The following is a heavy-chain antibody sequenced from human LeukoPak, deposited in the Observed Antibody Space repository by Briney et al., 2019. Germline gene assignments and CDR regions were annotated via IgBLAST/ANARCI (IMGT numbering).Heavy chain of an antibody. V-gene: IGHV1-18*01. Sequence: ASVKVSCKASGYTFTSYGISWVRQAPGQGLEWMGWVSAYNGNTNYAQKRQGRVTMTTDTSTSTAYMELRSLRSDDTAVYYCARYSPVTPRYYYYYYMAVWGKGTTVTISS. CDR2: VSAYNGNT. CDR3: ARYSPVTPRYYYYYYMAV. J-gene: IGHJ6*03. CDR1: GYTFTSYG. D-gene: IGHD4-17*01.